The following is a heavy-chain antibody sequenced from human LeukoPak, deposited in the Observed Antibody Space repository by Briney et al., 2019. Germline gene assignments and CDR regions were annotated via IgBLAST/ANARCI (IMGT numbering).Heavy chain of an antibody. CDR1: GGSISSSNW. Sequence: SSETLSLTCAVSGGSISSSNWWRWVRQPPGKGLEWIGEIYHSGSTNYNPSLESRVTISVDKSKNQFSLKLSSVTAADTAVYYCARGGLVVDLDYWGQGTLVTVSS. D-gene: IGHD2-15*01. J-gene: IGHJ4*02. CDR3: ARGGLVVDLDY. V-gene: IGHV4-4*02. CDR2: IYHSGST.